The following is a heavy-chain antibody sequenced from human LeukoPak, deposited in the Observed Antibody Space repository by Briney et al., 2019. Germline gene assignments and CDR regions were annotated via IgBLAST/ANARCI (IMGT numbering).Heavy chain of an antibody. CDR1: GFIFSSYG. V-gene: IGHV3-33*01. CDR3: ARGLHGSGSYGAFDY. Sequence: PGGSLRLSCAASGFIFSSYGMHWARQAPGKGLEWVALIWYDGSNKYYSDSVKGRFTISRDNSKNTVSLQMSSLRAEDTGVYYCARGLHGSGSYGAFDYWGQGTLVTVSS. J-gene: IGHJ4*02. D-gene: IGHD3-10*01. CDR2: IWYDGSNK.